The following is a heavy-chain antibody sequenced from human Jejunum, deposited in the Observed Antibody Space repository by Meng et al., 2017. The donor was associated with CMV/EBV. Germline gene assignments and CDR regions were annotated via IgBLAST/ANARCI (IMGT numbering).Heavy chain of an antibody. Sequence: SGFKVTRIYLRWVRQAPGKGLEWVSTIYTGGSTFYTDSVEGRFAISRDTSKNTLYLQMNSLRPEDTAIYYCAKGEGRPHYYFDYWGQGTLVTVSS. D-gene: IGHD1-26*01. V-gene: IGHV3-53*01. J-gene: IGHJ4*02. CDR1: GFKVTRIY. CDR3: AKGEGRPHYYFDY. CDR2: IYTGGST.